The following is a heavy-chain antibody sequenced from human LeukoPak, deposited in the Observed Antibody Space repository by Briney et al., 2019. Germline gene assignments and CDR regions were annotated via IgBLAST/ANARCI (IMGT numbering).Heavy chain of an antibody. CDR2: IYYSGST. V-gene: IGHV4-59*12. J-gene: IGHJ5*02. Sequence: SETLSLTCTVSGGSISSYYWSWIRQPPGKGLEWIGYIYYSGSTNYNPSLKSRVTISVDTSKNQFSLKLSSVTAADTAVYYCARDIVVVPAATGGNWFDPWGQGTLVTVSS. D-gene: IGHD2-2*01. CDR3: ARDIVVVPAATGGNWFDP. CDR1: GGSISSYY.